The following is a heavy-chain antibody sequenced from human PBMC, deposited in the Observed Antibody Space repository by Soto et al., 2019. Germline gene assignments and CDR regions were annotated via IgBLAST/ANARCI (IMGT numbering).Heavy chain of an antibody. CDR3: ARCQYYYGSVRSWFDP. J-gene: IGHJ5*02. Sequence: QVQLVQSGAEVKKPGASVTVSCKASGYTFIRYDINWVRQATGQGLEWMGWMNPNSGNTGYAQKFQGRVTMTRNTSISTAYMELSSLRSEDTAVYYCARCQYYYGSVRSWFDPWGHVTLVTVSS. V-gene: IGHV1-8*01. CDR1: GYTFIRYD. CDR2: MNPNSGNT. D-gene: IGHD3-10*01.